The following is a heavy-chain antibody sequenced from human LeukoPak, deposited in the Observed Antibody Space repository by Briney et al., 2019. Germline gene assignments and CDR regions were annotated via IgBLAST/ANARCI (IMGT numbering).Heavy chain of an antibody. Sequence: PSETLSLTCDVSGVSFSTYYWSWIRQSPEKGLEWIGEVNHSGYTNLNPSLKSRVTISVDTSKNQFSLKLSSLAGADTAVYYCARQLYGSDYWGRGTRVSVS. CDR2: VNHSGYT. V-gene: IGHV4-34*01. D-gene: IGHD4-17*01. CDR1: GVSFSTYY. J-gene: IGHJ4*02. CDR3: ARQLYGSDY.